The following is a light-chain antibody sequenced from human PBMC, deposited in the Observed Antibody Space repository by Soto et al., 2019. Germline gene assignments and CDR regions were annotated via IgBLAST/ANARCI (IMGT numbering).Light chain of an antibody. V-gene: IGKV1-5*03. CDR1: QTISSW. CDR3: QHYNSYSEA. J-gene: IGKJ1*01. Sequence: STLSGSVVDIVTITCRASQTISSWLAWYQQKPGKAPKLLIYKASTLKSGVPSRFSGSGSGTEFTLTISSLQPDDFATYYCQHYNSYSEAFGQGTKVDIK. CDR2: KAS.